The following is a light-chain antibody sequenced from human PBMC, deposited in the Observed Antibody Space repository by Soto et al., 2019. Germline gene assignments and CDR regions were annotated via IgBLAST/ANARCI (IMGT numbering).Light chain of an antibody. CDR3: QQYNNWPLT. J-gene: IGKJ4*01. CDR2: GAS. V-gene: IGKV3-15*01. CDR1: QSVGSS. Sequence: ERVMMQSPATLSVSPRQRATLSCRASQSVGSSLAWYQQKPGQAPRLLICGASTRATGIPARFSGSGSGTEFTLTISSLQSEDFAVYHCQQYNNWPLTFGGGTKVEIK.